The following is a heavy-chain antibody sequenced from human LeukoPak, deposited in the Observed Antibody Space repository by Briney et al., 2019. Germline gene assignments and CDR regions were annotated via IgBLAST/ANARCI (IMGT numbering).Heavy chain of an antibody. Sequence: SETLSLTCTVSGGSISSYYWSWIRQPAGKGLEWIGRIYTSGSTNYNPSLKSRVTISVDTSKNQFSLKLSSVTAADTAVYYCARYNIAMVTRYYYYYYCMDVWGKGTTVTISS. CDR2: IYTSGST. V-gene: IGHV4-4*07. CDR3: ARYNIAMVTRYYYYYYCMDV. CDR1: GGSISSYY. D-gene: IGHD5-18*01. J-gene: IGHJ6*03.